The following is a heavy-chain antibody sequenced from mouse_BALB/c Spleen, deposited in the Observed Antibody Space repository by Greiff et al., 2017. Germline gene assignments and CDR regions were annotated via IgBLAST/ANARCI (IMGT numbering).Heavy chain of an antibody. CDR1: GYTFTSYW. Sequence: DLVKPGASVKLSCKASGYTFTSYWINWIKQRPGQGLEWIGRIAPGSGSTYYNEMFKGKATLTVDTSSSTAYIQLSSLSSEDSAVYFCARGYLDYWGQGTTLTVSS. V-gene: IGHV1S41*01. CDR2: IAPGSGST. J-gene: IGHJ2*01. CDR3: ARGYLDY.